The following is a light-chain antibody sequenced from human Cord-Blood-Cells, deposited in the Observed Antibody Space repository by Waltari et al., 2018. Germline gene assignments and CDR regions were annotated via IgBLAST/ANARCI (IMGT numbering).Light chain of an antibody. CDR2: VVS. V-gene: IGLV2-23*02. CDR1: STDLWGYNL. Sequence: QSARTQPASVTRSPGHSITLSCTGSSTDLWGYNLLSWYQQHPGKAPKLMIYVVSNRPSGVSNRFSGSKSGNTASLTISGLQAEDEADYYFCSYAGSSTWVFGGGTKLTV. J-gene: IGLJ3*02. CDR3: CSYAGSSTWV.